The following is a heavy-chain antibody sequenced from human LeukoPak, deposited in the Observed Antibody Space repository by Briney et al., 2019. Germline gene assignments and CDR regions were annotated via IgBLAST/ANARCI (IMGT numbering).Heavy chain of an antibody. CDR2: FYYSGST. J-gene: IGHJ4*02. V-gene: IGHV4-59*08. D-gene: IGHD1-7*01. CDR1: YVSISDYS. CDR3: ARHFGTKKGDDY. Sequence: PSETLSLTCSVSYVSISDYSWGWIRQPPGKGLEWIGYFYYSGSTSYNPSLESRVAISVDTSKNQFSLKLSSVAATDTAVYYCARHFGTKKGDDYWGQGTLVTVSS.